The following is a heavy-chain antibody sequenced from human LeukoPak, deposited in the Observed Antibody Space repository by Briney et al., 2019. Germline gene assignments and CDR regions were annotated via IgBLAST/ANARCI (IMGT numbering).Heavy chain of an antibody. V-gene: IGHV3-48*04. CDR1: GFTFSSYG. Sequence: PGGSLRLSCAASGFTFSSYGMSWVRQAPGKGLEWVSYISNSGSTIYYTDSVKGRFTISRDNAKNSLYLQMNSLRAEDTAVYYCARDPGSGYEEHFDYWGQGTLVTVSS. CDR3: ARDPGSGYEEHFDY. D-gene: IGHD5-12*01. J-gene: IGHJ4*02. CDR2: ISNSGSTI.